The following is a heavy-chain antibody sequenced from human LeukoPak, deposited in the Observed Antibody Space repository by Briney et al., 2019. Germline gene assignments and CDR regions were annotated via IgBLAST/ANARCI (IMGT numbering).Heavy chain of an antibody. Sequence: GGSLRLSCAASGFTFSSYGMHWVRQAPGKGLEWVSVIYSGGSTYYADSVKGRFTISRHNSKNTLYLQMNSLRAEDTAVYYCARGFSPDFWTGYYFDYWGQGTLVTVSS. D-gene: IGHD3-3*01. CDR2: IYSGGST. CDR3: ARGFSPDFWTGYYFDY. J-gene: IGHJ4*02. CDR1: GFTFSSYG. V-gene: IGHV3-53*04.